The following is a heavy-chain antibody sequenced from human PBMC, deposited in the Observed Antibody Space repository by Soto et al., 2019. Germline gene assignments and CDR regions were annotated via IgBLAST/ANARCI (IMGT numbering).Heavy chain of an antibody. J-gene: IGHJ6*02. Sequence: PGESLKISCKGSGYSFTSYWIGWVRQMPGKGLEWMGIIYPGDSDTRYSPSFQGQVTISADKSISTAYLQWSSLKASDTAMYYWVSPVTPYYYGMDVWGQGTTVTVSS. V-gene: IGHV5-51*01. D-gene: IGHD4-17*01. CDR2: IYPGDSDT. CDR1: GYSFTSYW. CDR3: VSPVTPYYYGMDV.